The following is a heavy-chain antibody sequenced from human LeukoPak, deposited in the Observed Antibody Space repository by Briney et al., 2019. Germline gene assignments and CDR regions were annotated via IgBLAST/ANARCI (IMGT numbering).Heavy chain of an antibody. J-gene: IGHJ5*02. CDR3: ARLTTIYSSGWGALGFDP. CDR2: IYYSGST. Sequence: SETLSLTCTVSGGSISSSSYYWGWIRQPPGKGLEWIGSIYYSGSTYYNPSLKSRVTISVDTSKNQLSLKLSSVTAADTAVYYCARLTTIYSSGWGALGFDPWGQGTLVTVSS. D-gene: IGHD6-19*01. CDR1: GGSISSSSYY. V-gene: IGHV4-39*01.